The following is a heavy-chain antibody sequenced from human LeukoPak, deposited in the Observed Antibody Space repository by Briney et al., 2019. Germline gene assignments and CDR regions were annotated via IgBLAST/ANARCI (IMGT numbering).Heavy chain of an antibody. CDR3: ARGPIYGSGSYGY. D-gene: IGHD3-10*01. V-gene: IGHV4-34*01. CDR1: GGSFSGYY. J-gene: IGHJ4*02. Sequence: SETLSLTCAVYGGSFSGYYWSWIRQPPGKGLEWIGEINHSGSTNYNPSLKSRVTISVDTSKNQFPLKLSSVTAADTAVYYCARGPIYGSGSYGYWGQGTLVTVSS. CDR2: INHSGST.